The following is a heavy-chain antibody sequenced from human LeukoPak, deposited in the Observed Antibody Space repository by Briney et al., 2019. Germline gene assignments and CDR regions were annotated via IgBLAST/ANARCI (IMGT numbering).Heavy chain of an antibody. CDR1: GGSINTYY. CDR3: ARRTYSSSSSIFDY. J-gene: IGHJ4*02. D-gene: IGHD6-6*01. CDR2: IVYSGSA. V-gene: IGHV4-59*12. Sequence: SETLSLTCTVSGGSINTYYWSWIRQPPEKGLEWIGHIVYSGSANYNPSLDSRVSISVDTSKNQFSLNLSSVTAADTAVYYCARRTYSSSSSIFDYWGQGTLVTVSS.